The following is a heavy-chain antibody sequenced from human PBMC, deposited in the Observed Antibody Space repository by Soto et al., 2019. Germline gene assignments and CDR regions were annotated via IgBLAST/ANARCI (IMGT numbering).Heavy chain of an antibody. V-gene: IGHV1-18*01. CDR3: ASDERAYCSADNCEHYFDY. D-gene: IGHD2-15*01. CDR2: ISGYNGNT. Sequence: QVQLVQSGAEVKKPGASVKVSCKTSGYTFTTYGVSWVRQAPGLGLEWMGWISGYNGNTNSAPKFQGRVSMTTETSTSTAYMELRSLRSDDTAVYYGASDERAYCSADNCEHYFDYWGQGTLVTVSS. J-gene: IGHJ4*02. CDR1: GYTFTTYG.